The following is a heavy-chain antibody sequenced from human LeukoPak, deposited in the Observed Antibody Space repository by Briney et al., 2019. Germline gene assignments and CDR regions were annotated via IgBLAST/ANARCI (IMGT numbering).Heavy chain of an antibody. V-gene: IGHV1-18*01. CDR3: VKDWHILTGRNCFDP. Sequence: ASVKVSCKASGYTFNNYGISWVRQAPGQGLEWMGWASSYNGDTNYAQKFQGRVTMSTDTSTSTAYMELRSLRFDDTAIYYCVKDWHILTGRNCFDPWGQGTLVTVSS. J-gene: IGHJ5*02. CDR2: ASSYNGDT. D-gene: IGHD3-9*01. CDR1: GYTFNNYG.